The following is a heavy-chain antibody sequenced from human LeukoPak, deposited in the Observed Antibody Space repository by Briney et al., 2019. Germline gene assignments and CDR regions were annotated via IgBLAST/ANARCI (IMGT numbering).Heavy chain of an antibody. CDR2: IDPSDSYT. CDR3: ARQEKSGYYFDY. D-gene: IGHD3-10*01. V-gene: IGHV5-10-1*01. CDR1: GYSFTSYW. Sequence: GESLKISCKGSGYSFTSYWIGWVRQMPGKGLEWMGRIDPSDSYTNYSPSFQGHVTISADKSISTAYLQWSSLKASDTAMYNCARQEKSGYYFDYWGQGTLVTVSS. J-gene: IGHJ4*02.